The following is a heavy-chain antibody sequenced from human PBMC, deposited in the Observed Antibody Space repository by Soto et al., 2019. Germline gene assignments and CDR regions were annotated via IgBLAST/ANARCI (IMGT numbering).Heavy chain of an antibody. CDR3: VHRLVAHCSGDCSVSQY. J-gene: IGHJ4*02. CDR1: VFSLTNIGVG. V-gene: IGHV2-5*02. D-gene: IGHD2-21*02. CDR2: IYWDDDD. Sequence: QITLKESGPTVVSPTQTLTLTCTFSVFSLTNIGVGVGWIRQPPGKAPEWLALIYWDDDDFYTPSLKSRLTITKDTSKDQVHLTMSNMDPVDTATYYCVHRLVAHCSGDCSVSQYWGQGTLVTVSS.